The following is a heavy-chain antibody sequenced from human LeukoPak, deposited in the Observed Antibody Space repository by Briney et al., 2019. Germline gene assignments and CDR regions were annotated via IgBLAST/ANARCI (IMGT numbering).Heavy chain of an antibody. V-gene: IGHV4-59*01. D-gene: IGHD5-12*01. CDR3: ARANRYDLYFDY. CDR1: GGYISSYY. J-gene: IGHJ4*02. CDR2: IYYSGSS. Sequence: SETLSLTCTVSGGYISSYYWSWIRQPPGKGLEWIGYIYYSGSSNYNPSLRSRVTISVDTSKNQISLKLSSVTAADTAVYYCARANRYDLYFDYWGQGTLVTVSS.